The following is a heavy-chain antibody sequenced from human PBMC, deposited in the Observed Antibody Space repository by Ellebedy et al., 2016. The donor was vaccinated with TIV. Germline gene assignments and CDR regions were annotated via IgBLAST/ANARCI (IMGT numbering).Heavy chain of an antibody. J-gene: IGHJ6*02. CDR3: ARDYESRSGTVTYYGMDV. D-gene: IGHD4-17*01. CDR2: TYHSGIT. V-gene: IGHV4-59*11. CDR1: GDSFTDHY. Sequence: SETLSLTXTVSGDSFTDHYCAWIRQPPGKGLEWIGETYHSGITNYNPSLKSRVTISVDKSKNQFSLKLISVTAADTAVYYCARDYESRSGTVTYYGMDVWGQGTTVTVSS.